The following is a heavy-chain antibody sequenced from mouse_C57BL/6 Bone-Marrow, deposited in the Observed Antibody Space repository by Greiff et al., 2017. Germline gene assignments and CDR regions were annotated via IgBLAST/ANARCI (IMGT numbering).Heavy chain of an antibody. CDR3: ARNYPVAY. J-gene: IGHJ3*01. D-gene: IGHD2-1*01. CDR1: GYTFTSYW. V-gene: IGHV1-59*01. Sequence: QVQLQQPGAELVRPGTSVKLSCKASGYTFTSYWMHWVKQRPGQGLEWIGVIDPSDSYTNYNQKFKGKATLTVDTSSSTAYMQLSSLTSEDSAVYYCARNYPVAYWGQGTLVTVSA. CDR2: IDPSDSYT.